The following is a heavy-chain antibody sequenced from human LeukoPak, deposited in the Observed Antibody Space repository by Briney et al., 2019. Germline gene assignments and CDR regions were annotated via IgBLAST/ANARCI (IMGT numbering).Heavy chain of an antibody. Sequence: PGESLKISCKGSGYSFTSYWIGWVRQMPGKGLEWMGIIYPGASNTRYSPSFQGQVTISADKSIGTAYLQWSSLKASDTAMYYCARLYYYDSSGQNFDYWGQGTLVTVSS. J-gene: IGHJ4*02. CDR3: ARLYYYDSSGQNFDY. CDR2: IYPGASNT. CDR1: GYSFTSYW. D-gene: IGHD3-22*01. V-gene: IGHV5-51*01.